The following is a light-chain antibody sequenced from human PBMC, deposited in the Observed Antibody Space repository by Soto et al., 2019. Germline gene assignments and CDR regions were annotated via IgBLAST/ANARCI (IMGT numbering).Light chain of an antibody. CDR3: QQYNSYSPTT. CDR2: AAF. V-gene: IGKV1-5*01. J-gene: IGKJ1*01. Sequence: DIQMTQSPSTLSASVVDRVTITCRASQSISSWLAWYQQKPGKAPKLLIYAAFTLQSGVPSRFSGSGSGTEFTLTISSLQPDDFATYYCQQYNSYSPTTFGQGTKVDIK. CDR1: QSISSW.